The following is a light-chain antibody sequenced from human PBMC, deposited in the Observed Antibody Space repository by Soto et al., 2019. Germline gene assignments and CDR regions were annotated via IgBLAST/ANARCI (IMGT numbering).Light chain of an antibody. CDR2: ANT. CDR3: LSYDTSLRGV. V-gene: IGLV1-40*01. CDR1: SSNIGAGFD. J-gene: IGLJ2*01. Sequence: QSVLTQPPSVSGAPGQTVTIYCTGTSSNIGAGFDVHWYQQLPGAAPKLLIYANTDRPSGVPARFSGSKSVTSASLAITGLQPEDEADYFCLSYDTSLRGVFGGGTKLTVL.